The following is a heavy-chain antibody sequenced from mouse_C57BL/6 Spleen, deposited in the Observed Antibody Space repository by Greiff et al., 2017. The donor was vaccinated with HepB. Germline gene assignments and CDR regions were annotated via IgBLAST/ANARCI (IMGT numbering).Heavy chain of an antibody. Sequence: VQLQQSGPELVKPGASVKISCKASGYAFSSSWMNWVKQRPGKGLEWIGRIYPGDGDTNYNGKFKGKATLTADKSSSTAYMQLSSLTSEDSAVYVCARGDYSNYGYFDVWGTGTTVTVSS. D-gene: IGHD2-5*01. J-gene: IGHJ1*03. CDR2: IYPGDGDT. CDR1: GYAFSSSW. V-gene: IGHV1-82*01. CDR3: ARGDYSNYGYFDV.